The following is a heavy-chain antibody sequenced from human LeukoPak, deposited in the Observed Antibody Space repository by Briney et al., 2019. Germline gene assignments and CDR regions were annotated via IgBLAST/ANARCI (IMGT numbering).Heavy chain of an antibody. CDR1: GGSISNYY. Sequence: PSETLSLTCTVSGGSISNYYWSWIRQPPGKGLEWIGYIYYSGSTNYNPSLKSRVAISLDKSSNQFSLRLSSVTAADTAVYYCSKRGNWGFFDYWGQGTLVTVSS. D-gene: IGHD7-27*01. J-gene: IGHJ4*02. V-gene: IGHV4-59*08. CDR2: IYYSGST. CDR3: SKRGNWGFFDY.